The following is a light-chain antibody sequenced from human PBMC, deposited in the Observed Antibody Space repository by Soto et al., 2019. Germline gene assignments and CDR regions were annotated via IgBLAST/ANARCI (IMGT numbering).Light chain of an antibody. CDR1: ISNIGNNY. CDR3: GTWDSSLSVVV. CDR2: DSK. Sequence: QSVLTQPPSVSAAPGQRVTISCSGGISNIGNNYVSWYQQFPGTAPKLLIFDSKKRPSGIPGRVSGSKSGTSATLGITGLRTGDEADYYCGTWDSSLSVVVFGGGTKLTVL. V-gene: IGLV1-51*01. J-gene: IGLJ3*02.